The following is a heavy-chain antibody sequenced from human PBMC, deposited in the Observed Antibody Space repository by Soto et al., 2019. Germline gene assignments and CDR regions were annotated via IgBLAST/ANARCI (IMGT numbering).Heavy chain of an antibody. CDR1: GFTFSSYW. D-gene: IGHD4-17*01. CDR3: ARGLYGDYVNDY. J-gene: IGHJ4*01. Sequence: EVQLVESGGGLVQPGGSLRLSCADSGFTFSSYWMHWVRKDPGKGLVWVSRINNDGSSTNYADSVKGRFTISRDNEKKTLYGQMNSRSAEDTAVYDCARGLYGDYVNDYWGHGTLVTVSS. CDR2: INNDGSST. V-gene: IGHV3-74*01.